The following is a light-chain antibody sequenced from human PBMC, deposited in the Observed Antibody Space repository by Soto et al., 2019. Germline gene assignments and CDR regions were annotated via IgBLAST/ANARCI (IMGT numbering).Light chain of an antibody. CDR2: DVT. J-gene: IGLJ2*01. Sequence: QSALTQPASVSGSPGQSITISCTGTTSDVGGYNYVSWYQQHPGKAPKLMIYDVTNRPSGVSNRCSGSKSGNTASLTISGLQAEDEADYYCSSYTSSTTPVVFAGGTKLTVL. CDR1: TSDVGGYNY. CDR3: SSYTSSTTPVV. V-gene: IGLV2-14*03.